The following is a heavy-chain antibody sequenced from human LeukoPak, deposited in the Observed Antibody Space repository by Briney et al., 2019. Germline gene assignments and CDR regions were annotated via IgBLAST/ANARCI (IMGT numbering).Heavy chain of an antibody. CDR2: ISYDGSNN. V-gene: IGHV3-30*04. CDR1: GFTFSSYA. D-gene: IGHD2-15*01. J-gene: IGHJ4*02. CDR3: ASAHCSGGSCYDGY. Sequence: GGSLRLSCAASGFTFSSYAMHWVRQAPGKGLEWVAVISYDGSNNYYADSVKGRFTISRDNSKNTLYLQMNSLRAEDTAVYYCASAHCSGGSCYDGYWGQGTLVTVSS.